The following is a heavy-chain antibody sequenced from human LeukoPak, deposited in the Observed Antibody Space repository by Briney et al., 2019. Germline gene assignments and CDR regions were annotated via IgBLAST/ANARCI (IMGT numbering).Heavy chain of an antibody. D-gene: IGHD2-15*01. CDR1: GFTFSDYY. J-gene: IGHJ4*02. Sequence: AGGSLRLSCAASGFTFSDYYMTWIRQAPGQGLEWISYVSGSDENKYYAGSVRGRFAISRDNAEKSLFLRMSNVRAEDTAVYHCARAGLGGHYIDYWGQGTLVTVSS. CDR2: VSGSDENK. CDR3: ARAGLGGHYIDY. V-gene: IGHV3-11*01.